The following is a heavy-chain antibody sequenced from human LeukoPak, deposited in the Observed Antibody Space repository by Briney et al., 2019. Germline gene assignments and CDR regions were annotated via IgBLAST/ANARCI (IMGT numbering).Heavy chain of an antibody. J-gene: IGHJ5*02. Sequence: GGPLRLSCAASGFTFSSYGMHWVRQAPGKGLEWVAFIRYDGSNKYYADSVKGRFTISRDNSKNTLYLQMNSLRAEDTAVYYCAKDREYCSGGSCYPSNWFDPWGQGTLVTVSS. V-gene: IGHV3-30*02. CDR3: AKDREYCSGGSCYPSNWFDP. CDR2: IRYDGSNK. D-gene: IGHD2-15*01. CDR1: GFTFSSYG.